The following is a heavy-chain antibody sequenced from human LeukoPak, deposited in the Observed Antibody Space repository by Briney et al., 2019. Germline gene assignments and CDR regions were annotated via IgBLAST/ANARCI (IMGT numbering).Heavy chain of an antibody. D-gene: IGHD3-22*01. CDR1: GGSISGYY. CDR2: IYYSGST. V-gene: IGHV4-59*08. Sequence: TETLSLTCTVSGGSISGYYWSWIRQPPGKGLDSIGYIYYSGSTNYNPSLKSRVTISVDTSKSQLSLNLSSVTAADTAVYYCARHNYYDSSGYYPLGYWGQGTLVTVSS. J-gene: IGHJ4*02. CDR3: ARHNYYDSSGYYPLGY.